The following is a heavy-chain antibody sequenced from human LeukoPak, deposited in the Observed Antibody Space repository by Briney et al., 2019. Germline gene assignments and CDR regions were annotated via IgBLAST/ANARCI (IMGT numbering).Heavy chain of an antibody. Sequence: SQTLSLTCAVSGVSSSSGGSSWNWIRQPPGKGLEWIGNIYHSGYTYYNPSLESRVTISVDSSKNQFSLMLRSVTAADTAVYYCARGFGGNSFDYWGHGTLVTVSS. CDR3: ARGFGGNSFDY. CDR1: GVSSSSGGSS. J-gene: IGHJ4*01. D-gene: IGHD4-23*01. CDR2: IYHSGYT. V-gene: IGHV4-30-2*01.